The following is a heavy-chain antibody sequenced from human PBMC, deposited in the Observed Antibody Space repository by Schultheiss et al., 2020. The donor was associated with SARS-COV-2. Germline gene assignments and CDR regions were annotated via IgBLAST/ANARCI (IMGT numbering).Heavy chain of an antibody. CDR2: ISAYNGNT. J-gene: IGHJ6*02. Sequence: SVKVSCKASGFTFTSSAVQWVRQARGQRLEWIGWISAYNGNTDYARKFQERVTITRDMATSTAYMELSSLRSEDTAVYYCAAGVSIAAAVPYYSGMDVWGQGTTVTVSS. CDR1: GFTFTSSA. V-gene: IGHV1-58*01. CDR3: AAGVSIAAAVPYYSGMDV. D-gene: IGHD6-13*01.